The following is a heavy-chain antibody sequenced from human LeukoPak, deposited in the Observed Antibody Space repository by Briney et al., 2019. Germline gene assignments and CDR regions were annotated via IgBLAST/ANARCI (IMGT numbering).Heavy chain of an antibody. Sequence: ASVTVSCKASGGTFSSYAISWVRQAPGQGLEWMGWINPNSGGTKYAQKFQCRVTMTRDTSISTAYMELSRLRSDDTAVYYCARKTYSGTYYDYWGQGTLDRVSS. CDR3: ARKTYSGTYYDY. D-gene: IGHD1-26*01. J-gene: IGHJ4*02. CDR1: GGTFSSYA. CDR2: INPNSGGT. V-gene: IGHV1-2*02.